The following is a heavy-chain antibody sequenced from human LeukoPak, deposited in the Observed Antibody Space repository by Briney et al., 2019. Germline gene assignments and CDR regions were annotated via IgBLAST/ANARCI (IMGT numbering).Heavy chain of an antibody. Sequence: SETLSLTCTVSGGSINNYYWNWIRQPPGKGLEWIGYIYYSGRTNYNPSLKSRVTLSVDTSKNQVSLKLSSVTAADTAVYYCARGRKNYFFYGMDVWGQGTTVTVSS. CDR3: ARGRKNYFFYGMDV. CDR1: GGSINNYY. V-gene: IGHV4-59*01. D-gene: IGHD1-14*01. J-gene: IGHJ6*02. CDR2: IYYSGRT.